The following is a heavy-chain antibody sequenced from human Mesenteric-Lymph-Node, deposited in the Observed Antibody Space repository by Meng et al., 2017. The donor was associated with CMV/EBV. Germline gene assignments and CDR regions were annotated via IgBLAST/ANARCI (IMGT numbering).Heavy chain of an antibody. D-gene: IGHD3-10*01. Sequence: AASELTFSSYSMNWVRQDPGKGLEWVSSISSSSSYIYYADSVKGRFTISRDNAKNSLYLQMNSLRAEDTAVYYCARDLPHYRGAADYWGQGTLVTVSS. CDR3: ARDLPHYRGAADY. J-gene: IGHJ4*02. CDR2: ISSSSSYI. V-gene: IGHV3-21*01. CDR1: ELTFSSYS.